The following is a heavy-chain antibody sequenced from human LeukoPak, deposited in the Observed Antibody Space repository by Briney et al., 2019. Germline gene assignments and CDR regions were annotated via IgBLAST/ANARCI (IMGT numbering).Heavy chain of an antibody. D-gene: IGHD1-26*01. J-gene: IGHJ4*02. Sequence: GGSLRLSCAASGFTFSSYAMHWVRQAPGMGLEWVAVISYDGSNKYYADSVKGRFTISRDNSKNTLYLQMNSLRAEDTAVYYCASGSYSSYWGQGTLVTVSS. CDR2: ISYDGSNK. CDR3: ASGSYSSY. V-gene: IGHV3-30-3*01. CDR1: GFTFSSYA.